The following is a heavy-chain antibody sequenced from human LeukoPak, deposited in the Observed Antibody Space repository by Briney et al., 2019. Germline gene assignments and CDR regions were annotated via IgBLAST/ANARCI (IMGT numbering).Heavy chain of an antibody. D-gene: IGHD6-13*01. CDR2: IFYSGTT. CDR1: GGSIRSYY. V-gene: IGHV4-59*08. CDR3: ARLVRLDSSFDY. J-gene: IGHJ4*02. Sequence: SETLSLTCTVSGGSIRSYYWSWIRQPPGKGLEWVGYIFYSGTTDSNPSLKSRVTISVDTSKNQFSLKLSSVTAADTAVYYCARLVRLDSSFDYWGQGTLVTVSS.